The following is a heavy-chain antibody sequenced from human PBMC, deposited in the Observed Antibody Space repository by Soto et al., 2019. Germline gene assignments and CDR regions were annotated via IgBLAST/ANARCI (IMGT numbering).Heavy chain of an antibody. CDR3: ARGDYGDYDY. CDR1: GYTFTTYY. J-gene: IGHJ4*02. CDR2: IDPSGGST. V-gene: IGHV1-46*01. Sequence: ASVKVSCKASGYTFTTYYMHWVRQAPGQGLEWMGIIDPSGGSTTYAQKFQGRVTMSTDTSTSTAYMELRSLRSDDTAVYYCARGDYGDYDYWGQGTLVTVSS. D-gene: IGHD4-17*01.